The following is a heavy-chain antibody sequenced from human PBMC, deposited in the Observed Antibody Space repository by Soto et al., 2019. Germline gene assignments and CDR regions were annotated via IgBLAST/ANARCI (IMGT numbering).Heavy chain of an antibody. CDR1: GFTFSAYD. CDR3: ARQASYRYGGGGWIDP. CDR2: IGTQHDT. Sequence: EVQLVESGGGLVQPGGSLRLSCAASGFTFSAYDMHWVRQATGKGLEWVSAIGTQHDTYYPDSVKGRFPISREKAKQPLYLQMNSPRAWATGVFYWARQASYRYGGGGWIDPWGEATLVTVSS. J-gene: IGHJ5*02. V-gene: IGHV3-13*01. D-gene: IGHD5-18*01.